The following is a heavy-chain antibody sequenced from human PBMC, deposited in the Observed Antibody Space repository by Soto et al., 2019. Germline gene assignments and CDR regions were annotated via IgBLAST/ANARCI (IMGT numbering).Heavy chain of an antibody. CDR3: ARDIVVVAATGYYYYYGMDV. CDR2: INPNSGGT. CDR1: GYTFTGYY. V-gene: IGHV1-2*02. J-gene: IGHJ6*02. D-gene: IGHD2-15*01. Sequence: GASVKVSCKASGYTFTGYYMHWVRQAPGQGLEWMGWINPNSGGTNYAQKFQGRVTMTRDTSISTAYMELSRLRSDDTAVYYCARDIVVVAATGYYYYYGMDVWGQGTTVTVSS.